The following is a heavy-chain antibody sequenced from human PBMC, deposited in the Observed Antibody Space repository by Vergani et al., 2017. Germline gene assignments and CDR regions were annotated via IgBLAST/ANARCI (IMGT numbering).Heavy chain of an antibody. Sequence: EVPLVQSGAEVKQPGESLKISCKGSGYSFTSYWIGWVRQMPEKGLEWMGIIYPDDSDTRYSPSFQGQVTISADKSISTAYLQWSSLKASDTAIYYCAGQVSWSGSSHYGMDVWGQGTMVTVSS. CDR2: IYPDDSDT. D-gene: IGHD1-26*01. J-gene: IGHJ6*02. CDR1: GYSFTSYW. V-gene: IGHV5-51*01. CDR3: AGQVSWSGSSHYGMDV.